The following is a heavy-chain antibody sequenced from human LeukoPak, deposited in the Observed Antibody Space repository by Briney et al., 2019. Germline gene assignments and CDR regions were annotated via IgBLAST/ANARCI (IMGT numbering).Heavy chain of an antibody. V-gene: IGHV3-48*01. Sequence: GGSLRLSCAASGFTFSSYSMNWVRQAPGKGLEWVSYISSSSSTIYYADSVKGRFTISRDNAKNSLYLQINSLRAEDTAVYYCARDLIYCSGGSCSPPGYWGQGTLVTVSS. CDR1: GFTFSSYS. CDR3: ARDLIYCSGGSCSPPGY. CDR2: ISSSSSTI. D-gene: IGHD2-15*01. J-gene: IGHJ4*02.